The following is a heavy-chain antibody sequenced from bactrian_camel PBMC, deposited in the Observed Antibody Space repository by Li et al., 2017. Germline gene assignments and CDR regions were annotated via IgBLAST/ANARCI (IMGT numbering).Heavy chain of an antibody. CDR3: AAARRGSGHTCSDSYDYSD. Sequence: HVQLVESGGGSVQAGGSLRLSCVASGRRVASYCLHWFRQAPGQLREGVAAIDSDGNTSYGEAVKGRFTISQDSGKNTLSLQMNSLSPEDTAMYYCAAARRGSGHTCSDSYDYSDWGQGTQVTVS. J-gene: IGHJ4*01. CDR1: GRRVASYC. D-gene: IGHD4*01. CDR2: IDSDGNT. V-gene: IGHV3S57*01.